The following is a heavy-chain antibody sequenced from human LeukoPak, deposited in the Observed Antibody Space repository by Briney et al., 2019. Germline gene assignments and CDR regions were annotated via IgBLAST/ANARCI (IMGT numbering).Heavy chain of an antibody. Sequence: PSETLSLTCTVSGGSISTSSYYWGWVRQPPGKGLEWIGNIFYSGSTYYSPSLKSRVTISLDTSRNQFSLKLSSVTAADTAVYYCARGTAFDIWGQGTMVTVSS. CDR3: ARGTAFDI. J-gene: IGHJ3*02. V-gene: IGHV4-39*07. CDR2: IFYSGST. D-gene: IGHD1-1*01. CDR1: GGSISTSSYY.